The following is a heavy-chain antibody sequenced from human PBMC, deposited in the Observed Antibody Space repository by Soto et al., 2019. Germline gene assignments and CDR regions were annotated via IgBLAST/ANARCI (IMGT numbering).Heavy chain of an antibody. CDR3: ARYRREAVAGYTLDN. V-gene: IGHV4-59*01. D-gene: IGHD6-13*01. J-gene: IGHJ4*02. Sequence: SETLSLTCTVSGGSISSYNWSWLRQPPGKGLEWIGYIYYSGSTNYNPSLKSRVTISEDTSKNQFSLKVNSMTAADTAVYYCARYRREAVAGYTLDNWGQGILVTVSS. CDR1: GGSISSYN. CDR2: IYYSGST.